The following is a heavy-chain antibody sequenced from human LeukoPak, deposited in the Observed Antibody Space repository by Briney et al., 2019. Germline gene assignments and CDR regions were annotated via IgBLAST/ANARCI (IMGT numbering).Heavy chain of an antibody. J-gene: IGHJ5*02. D-gene: IGHD2-15*01. V-gene: IGHV1-8*03. CDR3: ARSPGYCSGGSCYGSWFDP. CDR2: MNPNSGNT. Sequence: GASVKVSCKASGYTFTSYDINWVRQATGQGLEWMGWMNPNSGNTGYAQKFQGRVTITRNTSISTAHMGLSSLRSEDTAVYYCARSPGYCSGGSCYGSWFDPWGQGTLVTVSS. CDR1: GYTFTSYD.